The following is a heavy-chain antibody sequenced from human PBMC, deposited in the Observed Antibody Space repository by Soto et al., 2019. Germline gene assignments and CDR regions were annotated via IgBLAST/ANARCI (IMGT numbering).Heavy chain of an antibody. V-gene: IGHV1-3*01. CDR1: GYTFTSYA. D-gene: IGHD3-10*01. CDR2: INAGNGNT. J-gene: IGHJ4*02. Sequence: GPSVKVSCKASGYTFTSYAMHWVRQAPGQRLEWTGWINAGNGNTNYSQKLQGRVTMTTDTSTSTAYMELRSLRSDDTAVYYCARDPISYYGSGSYYNSLRVLDYWGQGTLVTVSS. CDR3: ARDPISYYGSGSYYNSLRVLDY.